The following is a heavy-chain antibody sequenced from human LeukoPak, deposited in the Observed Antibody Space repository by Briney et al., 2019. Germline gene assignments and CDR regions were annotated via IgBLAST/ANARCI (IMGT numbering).Heavy chain of an antibody. Sequence: KPSETLSLTCTVSGGSISSYYWSWIRRPPGKGLEWIGYIYYSGSTNYNPSLKSRVTISVDTSKNQFSLKLSSVTAADTAVYYCARVRGSSWSYPEYFQHWGQGTLVTVSS. D-gene: IGHD6-13*01. CDR2: IYYSGST. CDR3: ARVRGSSWSYPEYFQH. V-gene: IGHV4-59*01. CDR1: GGSISSYY. J-gene: IGHJ1*01.